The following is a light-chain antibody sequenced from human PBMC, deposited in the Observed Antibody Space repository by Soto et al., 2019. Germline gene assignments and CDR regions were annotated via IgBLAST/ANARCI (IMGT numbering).Light chain of an antibody. CDR2: SNN. V-gene: IGLV1-44*01. CDR1: SSNIGSNT. CDR3: AAWDDSLNGYV. J-gene: IGLJ1*01. Sequence: QSVLTQPPSASGTPGQRVTISCSGSSSNIGSNTVNWYQQLPGTAPKLLIYSNNQRPSGVPDRFPGSKSGTSASLAISGLQPEDEADYYCAAWDDSLNGYVFGTGTKLTVL.